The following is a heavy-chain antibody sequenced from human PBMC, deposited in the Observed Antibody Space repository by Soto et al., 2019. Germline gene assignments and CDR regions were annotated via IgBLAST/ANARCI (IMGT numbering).Heavy chain of an antibody. Sequence: QVQLQESGPGLVKPSETLSLTCTVSGGSISSYYWSWIRQPPGKGLEWIGYIYYTASTNYNPSLPSRVPMSVVTSNNQFSLRLSFVTAADTAVYYCARHVDIDQRGMDVWGQGTTVTVSS. V-gene: IGHV4-59*08. D-gene: IGHD5-12*01. CDR3: ARHVDIDQRGMDV. CDR2: IYYTAST. CDR1: GGSISSYY. J-gene: IGHJ6*02.